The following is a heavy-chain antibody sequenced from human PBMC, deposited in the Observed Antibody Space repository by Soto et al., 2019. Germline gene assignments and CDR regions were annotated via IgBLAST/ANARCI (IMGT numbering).Heavy chain of an antibody. CDR1: GGSIHGYY. CDR3: ARFILEWSFFDY. Sequence: SETLSLTCTVSGGSIHGYYWTWSRQAPGREMEWIGYMYYTGDTNYNPSLKSRVTIAVDKSMNQFSLKLTSVTAADTAVYYCARFILEWSFFDYWGQGTLVTVSS. J-gene: IGHJ4*01. D-gene: IGHD3-3*01. CDR2: MYYTGDT. V-gene: IGHV4-59*12.